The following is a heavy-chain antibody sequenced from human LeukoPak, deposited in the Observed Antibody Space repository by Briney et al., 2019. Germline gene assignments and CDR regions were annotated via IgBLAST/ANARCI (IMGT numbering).Heavy chain of an antibody. CDR1: GGSFSGYY. V-gene: IGHV4-34*01. J-gene: IGHJ6*02. CDR3: ARGLRRYCSSTSCYRGVWGYYYYGMDV. Sequence: SETLSLTCAVYGGSFSGYYWSWIRQPPGKGLEWIGEINHGGSTNYNPSLKSRVTISVDTSKNQFSLKLSSVTAADTAVYYCARGLRRYCSSTSCYRGVWGYYYYGMDVWGQGTTVTVSS. D-gene: IGHD2-2*02. CDR2: INHGGST.